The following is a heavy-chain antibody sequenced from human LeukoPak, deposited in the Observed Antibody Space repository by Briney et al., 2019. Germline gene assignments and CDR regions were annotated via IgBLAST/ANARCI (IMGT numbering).Heavy chain of an antibody. CDR2: ISDTGAGT. CDR3: ASSGYNSYYFDY. CDR1: GFTFSTYA. V-gene: IGHV3-23*01. J-gene: IGHJ4*02. Sequence: GGSLRLSCAASGFTFSTYAMSWVRQAPGKGLEWVSTISDTGAGTHYADSVKGRFTISRDNAKNSLSLQMNSLRVEDTAIYYCASSGYNSYYFDYWGQGTLVTVSS. D-gene: IGHD5-24*01.